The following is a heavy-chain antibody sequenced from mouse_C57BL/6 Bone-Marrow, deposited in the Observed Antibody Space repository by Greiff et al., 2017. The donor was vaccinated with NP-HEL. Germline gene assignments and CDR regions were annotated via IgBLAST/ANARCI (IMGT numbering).Heavy chain of an antibody. J-gene: IGHJ4*01. Sequence: VQLQQPGAEFVKPGASVKLSCKASGYTFTSYWMHWVKQRPGRGLEWIGWIDPNSGGTKYNEKFKSKATLTVDKPSSTAYMQLSSLTSEDSAVYYCARSGSSYNYAMDYWGQGTSVTVSS. CDR3: ARSGSSYNYAMDY. CDR1: GYTFTSYW. CDR2: IDPNSGGT. V-gene: IGHV1-72*01. D-gene: IGHD1-1*01.